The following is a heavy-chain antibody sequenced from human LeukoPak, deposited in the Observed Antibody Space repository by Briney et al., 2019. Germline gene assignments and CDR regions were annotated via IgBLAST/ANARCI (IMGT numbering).Heavy chain of an antibody. CDR2: IYHSGST. D-gene: IGHD2-2*01. CDR3: ASKLVVERYFDY. V-gene: IGHV4-4*02. Sequence: SGTLSLTCAVSGGSISSSSWWSWVRQPPGKGLEWIGEIYHSGSTNYNPSLKSRVTISVDKSKNQFSLKLSSVTAADTAVYYCASKLVVERYFDYWGQETQVTVSS. CDR1: GGSISSSSW. J-gene: IGHJ4*02.